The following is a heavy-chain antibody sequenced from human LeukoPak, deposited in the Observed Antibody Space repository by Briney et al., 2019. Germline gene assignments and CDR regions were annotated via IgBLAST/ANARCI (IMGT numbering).Heavy chain of an antibody. Sequence: GGSLRLSCAASGFTFSSYWMSWVRQAPGKGLEWVANIKQDGSEKYYVDSVKGRFTISRDNAKNTLYLQMNSLRAEDTAVYYCARDQAYYYGSGSLDWYFDLWGRGTLVTVSS. CDR3: ARDQAYYYGSGSLDWYFDL. J-gene: IGHJ2*01. V-gene: IGHV3-7*01. CDR1: GFTFSSYW. D-gene: IGHD3-10*01. CDR2: IKQDGSEK.